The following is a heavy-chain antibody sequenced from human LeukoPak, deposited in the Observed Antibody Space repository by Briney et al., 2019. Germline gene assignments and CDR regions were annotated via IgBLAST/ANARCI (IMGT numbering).Heavy chain of an antibody. CDR3: ARFTRITMIVVAGRNNDAFDI. CDR1: GYTFTSYY. CDR2: INPSGGST. J-gene: IGHJ3*02. Sequence: ASVKVSCKASGYTFTSYYIHWVRQAPGQGLEWMGLINPSGGSTNYAQKFQGRVTMTRDTSTSTVYMELSRLRSDDTAVYYCARFTRITMIVVAGRNNDAFDIWGQGTMVTVSS. D-gene: IGHD3-22*01. V-gene: IGHV1-46*01.